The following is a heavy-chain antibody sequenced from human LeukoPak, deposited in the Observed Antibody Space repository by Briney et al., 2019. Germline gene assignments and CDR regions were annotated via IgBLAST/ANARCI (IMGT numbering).Heavy chain of an antibody. D-gene: IGHD3-3*01. CDR2: INHSGST. J-gene: IGHJ6*02. Sequence: SETLSLTCAVYGGSFSGYYWSWIRQPPGKGLEWIGEINHSGSTNYNPSLKSRVTISVDTSKNQFSLKLSSVTAADTAVYYCARGKVLRFLEWSNVYYYYGMDVRGQGTTVTVSS. V-gene: IGHV4-34*01. CDR1: GGSFSGYY. CDR3: ARGKVLRFLEWSNVYYYYGMDV.